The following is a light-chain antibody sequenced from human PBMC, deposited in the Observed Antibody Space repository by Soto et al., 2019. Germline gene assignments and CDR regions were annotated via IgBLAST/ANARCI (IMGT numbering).Light chain of an antibody. Sequence: EFVMAKTTAIVSVSVGEIATLSCMASQSVSDKLAWYQQKPGQAPRLLIYHASARATGIPARFSGSGSGTEFTLTISGLQSEDFAVYYCQQYNNWPPWTFGQPTKVDI. J-gene: IGKJ1*01. CDR3: QQYNNWPPWT. CDR2: HAS. CDR1: QSVSDK. V-gene: IGKV3-15*01.